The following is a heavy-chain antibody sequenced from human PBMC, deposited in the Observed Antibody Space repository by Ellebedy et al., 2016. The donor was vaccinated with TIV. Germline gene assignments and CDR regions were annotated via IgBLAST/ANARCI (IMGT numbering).Heavy chain of an antibody. J-gene: IGHJ4*02. CDR3: ARDDEYRFDY. V-gene: IGHV3-33*01. Sequence: GESLKISCAASGFTFSNYGMYWVRQAPGKGLEWVAIILYDGSNEYYADSVKGRFTISRDNSKNTLYLQMNSLRAEDSAVYYCARDDEYRFDYWGQGALVTVSS. CDR1: GFTFSNYG. CDR2: ILYDGSNE. D-gene: IGHD2/OR15-2a*01.